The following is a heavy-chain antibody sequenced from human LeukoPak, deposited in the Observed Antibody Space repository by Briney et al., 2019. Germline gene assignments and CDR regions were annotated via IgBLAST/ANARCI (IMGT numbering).Heavy chain of an antibody. V-gene: IGHV4-59*01. J-gene: IGHJ5*02. CDR3: ARLSNWFDP. CDR2: IYYSGST. CDR1: GGSISSYY. Sequence: SETLSLTCTVSGGSISSYYWSWIRQPPGKGLEWIGYIYYSGSTNYNPSLKSRVTISVDTSKNQFSLKLSSVTAADTAVYYCARLSNWFDPWGQGTLVTVSS.